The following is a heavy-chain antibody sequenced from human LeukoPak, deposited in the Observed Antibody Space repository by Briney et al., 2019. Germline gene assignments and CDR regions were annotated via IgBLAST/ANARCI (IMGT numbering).Heavy chain of an antibody. D-gene: IGHD1-7*01. V-gene: IGHV1-18*01. CDR1: AYSFTSYG. J-gene: IGHJ6*02. CDR3: ARGELELRDYYYGMDV. CDR2: ISAYNGNT. Sequence: ASVKVSCKASAYSFTSYGISWVRQAPGQGLEWMGCISAYNGNTNYAQKLQGRVTMTTDTSTSTAYMELRSLRSDDTAVYYCARGELELRDYYYGMDVWGQGTTVTVSS.